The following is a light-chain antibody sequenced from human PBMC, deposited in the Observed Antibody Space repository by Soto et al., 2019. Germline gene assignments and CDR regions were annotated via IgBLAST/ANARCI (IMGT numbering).Light chain of an antibody. Sequence: DIQMTQSPSSLSASVGDRVTITCRASQGTGNDLGWYQQRPRKAPNRLIYAASTLQSGVPSRFSGSGSGTEFTLTISSLQPEDFTTYYCLHHNSYPRTFGQGTKVEIK. CDR2: AAS. J-gene: IGKJ1*01. V-gene: IGKV1-17*01. CDR1: QGTGND. CDR3: LHHNSYPRT.